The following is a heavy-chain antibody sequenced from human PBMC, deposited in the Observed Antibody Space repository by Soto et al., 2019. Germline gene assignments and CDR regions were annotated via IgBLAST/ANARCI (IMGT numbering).Heavy chain of an antibody. CDR3: TRPPPFWSGYYTPSYYYYGMDV. Sequence: PGGSLRLSCTASGFTFGDYAMSWVRQAPGKGLEWVGFIRSKAYGGTTEYAASVKGRFTISRDDSKSIAYLQMNSLKTEDTAVYYCTRPPPFWSGYYTPSYYYYGMDVWGTVTMSTVSS. V-gene: IGHV3-49*04. CDR2: IRSKAYGGTT. CDR1: GFTFGDYA. J-gene: IGHJ6*04. D-gene: IGHD3-3*01.